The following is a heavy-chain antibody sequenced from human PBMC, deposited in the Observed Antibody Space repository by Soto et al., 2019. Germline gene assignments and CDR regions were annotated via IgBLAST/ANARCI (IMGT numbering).Heavy chain of an antibody. Sequence: QVQLVESGGGVVQPGRSLRLSCAASGFTFSSYGMHWVRQAPGKGLEWVAVVSYDGSNKYYADSVKGRFTISRDNSKNTLFLQMNSLRAADTALYYCAKEYGDYEYYYYGMDVWGQGTTVTVSS. CDR1: GFTFSSYG. J-gene: IGHJ6*02. D-gene: IGHD4-17*01. CDR2: VSYDGSNK. CDR3: AKEYGDYEYYYYGMDV. V-gene: IGHV3-30*18.